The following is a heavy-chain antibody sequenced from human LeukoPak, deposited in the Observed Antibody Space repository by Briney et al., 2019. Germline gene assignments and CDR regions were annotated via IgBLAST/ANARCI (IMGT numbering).Heavy chain of an antibody. V-gene: IGHV1-2*02. Sequence: ASVKVSCKASGYTFTGYYMHWVRQAPGQGLEWMGWINPNSGGTNYAQKFQGRVTMTRDTSISTAYMELSRLRSDDTAVYYCARDPDDYGDDGWFDPWGQGTLVTASS. CDR3: ARDPDDYGDDGWFDP. CDR2: INPNSGGT. J-gene: IGHJ5*02. CDR1: GYTFTGYY. D-gene: IGHD4-17*01.